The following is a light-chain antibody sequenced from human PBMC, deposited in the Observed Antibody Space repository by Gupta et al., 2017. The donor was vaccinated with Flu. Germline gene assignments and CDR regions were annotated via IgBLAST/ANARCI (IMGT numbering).Light chain of an antibody. J-gene: IGLJ3*02. V-gene: IGLV6-57*01. CDR2: EDR. Sequence: NFMLTQPHSVSESPGKTVTISCTRSTGSIASNYVQWYQQRPGSSPATVIYEDRQRPSGVPDRFSGSIDSSSNSASLTISGLKTEDEADYYCQCYDRSDALWVFGGGTKLTVL. CDR1: TGSIASNY. CDR3: QCYDRSDALWV.